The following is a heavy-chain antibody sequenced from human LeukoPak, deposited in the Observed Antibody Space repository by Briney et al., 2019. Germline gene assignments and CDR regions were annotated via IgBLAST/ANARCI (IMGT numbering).Heavy chain of an antibody. D-gene: IGHD6-13*01. CDR2: INHSGST. CDR3: ASQTSIAAAGTRWFDP. V-gene: IGHV4-34*01. CDR1: GGSFSGYY. Sequence: SSETLSLACAVYGGSFSGYYWSWIRQPPGKGLEWIGEINHSGSTNYNPSLKSRVTISVDTSKNQFSLKLSSVTAADTAVYYCASQTSIAAAGTRWFDPWGQGTLVTVSS. J-gene: IGHJ5*02.